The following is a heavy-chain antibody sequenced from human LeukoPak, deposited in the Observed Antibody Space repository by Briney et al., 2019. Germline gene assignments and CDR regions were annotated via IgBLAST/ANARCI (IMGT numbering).Heavy chain of an antibody. V-gene: IGHV1-2*02. D-gene: IGHD5-18*01. CDR3: ARSFRGYSYGFEVDFDY. Sequence: ASVKVSCRASGYTFIAYYMHWVRQAPGQGLEWMGWINPSSGGTNYAQKFQGRVTMTRDTSISTAYMELSRLRSDDTAVYYCARSFRGYSYGFEVDFDYWGQGTLVTVSS. J-gene: IGHJ4*02. CDR2: INPSSGGT. CDR1: GYTFIAYY.